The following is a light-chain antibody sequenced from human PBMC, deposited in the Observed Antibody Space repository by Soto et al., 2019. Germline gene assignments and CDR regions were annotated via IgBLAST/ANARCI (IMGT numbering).Light chain of an antibody. CDR1: SGDVGGSNY. CDR2: DVT. V-gene: IGLV2-11*01. J-gene: IGLJ3*02. Sequence: QSALTQPRSVSGSPGQSVAISCTGTSGDVGGSNYVSWYQQHPGTAPKLLIFDVTKRPSGVPDRFSGSKSGNTASLTISGLQAEDEADYVCCSHSASHSSWVFGGGTKLTVL. CDR3: CSHSASHSSWV.